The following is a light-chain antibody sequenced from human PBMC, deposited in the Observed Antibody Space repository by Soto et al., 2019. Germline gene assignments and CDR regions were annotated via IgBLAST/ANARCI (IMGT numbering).Light chain of an antibody. CDR1: SSDVGDYDY. CDR2: EVS. V-gene: IGLV2-8*01. Sequence: QSVLTQPPSASGSPGQSVTISCTGTSSDVGDYDYVSWYQQYPGKAPKLIIYEVSRRPSGVPDRFSGSKTGNTASLTVSGLQAEDEADYYCSSDADRNYVFGTGTKVTV. CDR3: SSDADRNYV. J-gene: IGLJ1*01.